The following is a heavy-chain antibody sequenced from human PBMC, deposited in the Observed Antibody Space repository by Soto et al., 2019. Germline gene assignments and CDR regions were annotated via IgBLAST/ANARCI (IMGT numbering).Heavy chain of an antibody. CDR2: ISCSSSTI. CDR3: ARVGATTYYYYYGMDV. D-gene: IGHD1-26*01. Sequence: HPGGSLRLSCAASGFTFSSYSMNWVRQAPGKGLEWVSYISCSSSTIYYADSVKGRFTISRDNAKNSLYLQMNSLRDEDTAVYYCARVGATTYYYYYGMDVWGQGTTVTVSS. CDR1: GFTFSSYS. J-gene: IGHJ6*02. V-gene: IGHV3-48*02.